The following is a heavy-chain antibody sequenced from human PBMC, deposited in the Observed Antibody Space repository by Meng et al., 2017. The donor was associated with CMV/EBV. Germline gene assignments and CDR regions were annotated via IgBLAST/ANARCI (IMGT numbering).Heavy chain of an antibody. CDR3: ARVRGGMSSSWFVAHWFDP. D-gene: IGHD6-13*01. V-gene: IGHV4-4*02. CDR1: SISSSNW. J-gene: IGHJ5*02. CDR2: IYHSGST. Sequence: SISSSNWWSWVRQPPGKGLEWIGEIYHSGSTNYNPSLKSRVTISVDKSKNQFSLKLSSVTAADTAVYYCARVRGGMSSSWFVAHWFDPWGQGTLVTVSS.